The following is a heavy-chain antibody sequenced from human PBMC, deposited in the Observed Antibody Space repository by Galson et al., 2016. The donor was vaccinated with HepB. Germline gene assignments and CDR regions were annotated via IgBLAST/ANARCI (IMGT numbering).Heavy chain of an antibody. D-gene: IGHD3-3*01. J-gene: IGHJ1*01. CDR2: INPNSGDT. CDR3: ERGGDFWSGYFFQD. V-gene: IGHV1-2*02. CDR1: GYRFTGYY. Sequence: SVKVSCKASGYRFTGYYIHWVRQAPGQGLEWLGWINPNSGDTDYAQSIQDRVTVTRDTSIRTAYLALSRLTSDDTAVYYCERGGDFWSGYFFQDWGQGTPVSVIS.